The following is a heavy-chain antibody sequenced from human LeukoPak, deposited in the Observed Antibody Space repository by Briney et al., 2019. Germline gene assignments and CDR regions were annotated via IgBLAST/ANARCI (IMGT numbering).Heavy chain of an antibody. CDR1: GYTFTKYG. V-gene: IGHV1-18*01. CDR3: ARDPGRDGYKEGY. CDR2: ISAYNGNT. Sequence: ASVKVSCKASGYTFTKYGVSWVRQAPGQGLEWMGWISAYNGNTNYAQKIQGRVTMTTDTSTTTAYMELRSLRSDDTAVYYCARDPGRDGYKEGYWGQGSLVTVSS. J-gene: IGHJ4*02. D-gene: IGHD5-24*01.